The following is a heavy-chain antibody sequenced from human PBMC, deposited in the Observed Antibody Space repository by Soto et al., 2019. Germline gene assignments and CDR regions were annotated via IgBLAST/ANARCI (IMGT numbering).Heavy chain of an antibody. CDR2: IYWDDDK. D-gene: IGHD3-3*01. J-gene: IGHJ4*02. CDR3: SHRVLRTVFGLITTAAIYFDF. Sequence: QITLNESGPTQVKPRQTLTLTCTFSGFSLTTSGVGVGWIRQSPGKAPEWLALIYWDDDKRYSPSLKSRLTITKDTSKLLVVLTMADLDPAVSSTYYFSHRVLRTVFGLITTAAIYFDFWVQGSPVAVSS. V-gene: IGHV2-5*02. CDR1: GFSLTTSGVG.